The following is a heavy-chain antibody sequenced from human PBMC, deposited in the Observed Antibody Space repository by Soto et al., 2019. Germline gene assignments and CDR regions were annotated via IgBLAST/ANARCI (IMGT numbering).Heavy chain of an antibody. CDR1: GFTFRTYT. D-gene: IGHD2-15*01. CDR2: IRGFSPYT. CDR3: AXDRGYDAHDYYYNAKDV. Sequence: GGSLRLSCIASGFTFRTYTMNWVRRAPGKGLEWVSGIRGFSPYTFYAESVKGRFTISRDNAKNSLYLQMNSLGVEDTAVYYCAXDRGYDAHDYYYNAKDVWGQGTTVTVSS. V-gene: IGHV3-21*01. J-gene: IGHJ6*02.